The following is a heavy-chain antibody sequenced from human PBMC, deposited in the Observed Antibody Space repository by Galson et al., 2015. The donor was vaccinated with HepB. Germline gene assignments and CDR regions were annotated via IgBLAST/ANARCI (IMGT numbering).Heavy chain of an antibody. D-gene: IGHD2-2*01. CDR2: TSYDERNK. J-gene: IGHJ6*02. V-gene: IGHV3-30*01. Sequence: SLRLSCAASGFTFSTYTMHWVRQAPGKGLEWVSLTSYDERNKNYADSVKGRFTISRDNSKNTLYLQMNSLRPEDTAVYYCARDRETSTRSPDYYLHSGMDVWGQGTTVTVSS. CDR1: GFTFSTYT. CDR3: ARDRETSTRSPDYYLHSGMDV.